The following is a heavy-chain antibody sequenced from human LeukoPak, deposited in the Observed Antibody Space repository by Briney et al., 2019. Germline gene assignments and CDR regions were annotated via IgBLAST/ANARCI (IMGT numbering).Heavy chain of an antibody. CDR2: ISAYNGNT. Sequence: ASVKVSCKASGYTFTSYGISWVRQAPGQGLEWMGWISAYNGNTDYAQKLQGRVTMTTDTSTSTAYMELRSLRSDDTAVYYCAREGTVTSDYYYYGMDVWGQGTTVTVSS. CDR3: AREGTVTSDYYYYGMDV. D-gene: IGHD4-17*01. J-gene: IGHJ6*02. V-gene: IGHV1-18*01. CDR1: GYTFTSYG.